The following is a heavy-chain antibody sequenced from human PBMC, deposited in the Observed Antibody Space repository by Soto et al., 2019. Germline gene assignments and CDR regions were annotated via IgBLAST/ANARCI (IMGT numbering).Heavy chain of an antibody. D-gene: IGHD6-13*01. CDR3: ARYTYEQHLSFDY. CDR1: GFTFSSYS. CDR2: ISSSSSTI. J-gene: IGHJ4*02. Sequence: GGSLRLSCAASGFTFSSYSMNWVRQAPGKGLEWVSYISSSSSTIYYADSVKGRFTISRDNAKNSLYLQMNSLRDEDTAVYYYARYTYEQHLSFDYWGQGTLVTVSS. V-gene: IGHV3-48*02.